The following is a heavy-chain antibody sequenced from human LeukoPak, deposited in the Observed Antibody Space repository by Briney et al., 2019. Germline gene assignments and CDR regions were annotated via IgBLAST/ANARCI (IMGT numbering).Heavy chain of an antibody. Sequence: GSLRLSCVVSGFTLSSHSMNWVRQPPGKGLEWIGSIYYSGSTYYNPSLKSRVTISVDTSKNQFSLKLSSVTAADTAVYYCARDRLRRWFDPWGQGTLVTVSS. CDR3: ARDRLRRWFDP. CDR2: IYYSGST. CDR1: GFTLSSHSM. V-gene: IGHV4-39*07. D-gene: IGHD5-12*01. J-gene: IGHJ5*02.